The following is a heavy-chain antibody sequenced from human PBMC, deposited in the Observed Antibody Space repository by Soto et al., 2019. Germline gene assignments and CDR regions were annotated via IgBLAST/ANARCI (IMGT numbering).Heavy chain of an antibody. Sequence: GGSLRLSCEASGFTFSDYYMSWIRQAPGKGLEWVSYISTSSIYTNYADSVKGRFTISIYNAKNSLYLQLNSLRVEYTAVYYCARALTLSSCFDYWGQGTLVTVSS. CDR2: ISTSSIYT. D-gene: IGHD6-13*01. CDR1: GFTFSDYY. V-gene: IGHV3-11*05. J-gene: IGHJ4*02. CDR3: ARALTLSSCFDY.